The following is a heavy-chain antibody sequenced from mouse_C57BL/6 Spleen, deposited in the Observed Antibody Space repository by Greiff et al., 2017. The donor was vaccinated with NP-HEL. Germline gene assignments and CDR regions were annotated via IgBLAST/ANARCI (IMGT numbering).Heavy chain of an antibody. CDR2: IIYDGSSA. CDR1: GFTFSDYY. CDR3: ARYCYYGSSWYFDV. V-gene: IGHV5-16*01. D-gene: IGHD1-1*01. Sequence: EVKVVESEGGLVQPGSSMKLSCTASGFTFSDYYMAWVRQVPEKGLEWVAIIIYDGSSAYYMDSLKSRFIISIDNAKIILYRQIISLKSEDTATYYCARYCYYGSSWYFDVWGTGTTVTVSS. J-gene: IGHJ1*03.